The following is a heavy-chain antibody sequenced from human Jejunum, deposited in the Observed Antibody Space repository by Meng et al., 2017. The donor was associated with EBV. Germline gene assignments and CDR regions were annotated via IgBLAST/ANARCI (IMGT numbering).Heavy chain of an antibody. Sequence: GPVRLMPSETTPAPRTVSCGSSSSVGYYWVCIRQPPGKGLEWIGYIDNSESTNYKSSLKSRVTLSADTSKNQFSLRLSSVTAADTAVYYCARDQNGSYFAYWGQGTLVIVSS. CDR1: CGSSSSVGYY. D-gene: IGHD1-26*01. J-gene: IGHJ4*02. V-gene: IGHV4-61*08. CDR2: IDNSEST. CDR3: ARDQNGSYFAY.